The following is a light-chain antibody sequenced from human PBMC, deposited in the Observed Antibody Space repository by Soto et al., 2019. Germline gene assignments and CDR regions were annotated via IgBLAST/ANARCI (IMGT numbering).Light chain of an antibody. CDR1: QSVSNN. CDR2: GAS. Sequence: ENVFTQSPTTPSLSPGERATPSRRALQSVSNNYLAWYQQKPGQAPRLLIHGASTRATAIPARFSGSGSGTEFTLTIISLQSEDLAVYHCQQYNNWPGWTFGQGTKVDIK. V-gene: IGKV3-15*01. CDR3: QQYNNWPGWT. J-gene: IGKJ1*01.